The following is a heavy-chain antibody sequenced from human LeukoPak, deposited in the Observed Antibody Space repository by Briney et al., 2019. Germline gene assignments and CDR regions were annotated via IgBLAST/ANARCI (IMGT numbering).Heavy chain of an antibody. CDR3: AKSMGYSDSSAKRAFDL. V-gene: IGHV3-23*01. CDR1: GFTFRSYA. Sequence: GGSLRLSCAASGFTFRSYAMSWVRQAPGKGLEGVSAIGGGGATTYYADSVKGRFTIFRDNSEHTLYLQTNSLSADHPAVYSCAKSMGYSDSSAKRAFDLWGQGTMVTVFS. D-gene: IGHD3-22*01. CDR2: IGGGGATT. J-gene: IGHJ3*01.